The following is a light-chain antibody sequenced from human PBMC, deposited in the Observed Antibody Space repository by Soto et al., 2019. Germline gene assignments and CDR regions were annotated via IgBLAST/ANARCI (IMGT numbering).Light chain of an antibody. CDR2: EDT. CDR3: SSYAGSNNFVV. Sequence: QSVLSQPASVSGSRGQSITISCTGTSSDVGNYNLVSWYQQYPGKAPKLMIFEDTKRPSGVSHRFSGSKSGNTASLTIAGLQPEDAADYYCSSYAGSNNFVVFGGGTKVTVL. V-gene: IGLV2-23*01. J-gene: IGLJ2*01. CDR1: SSDVGNYNL.